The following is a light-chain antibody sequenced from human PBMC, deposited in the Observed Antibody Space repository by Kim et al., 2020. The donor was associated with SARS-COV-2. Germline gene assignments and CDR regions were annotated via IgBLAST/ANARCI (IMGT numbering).Light chain of an antibody. CDR1: QTVSDW. Sequence: GDRVTITCRASQTVSDWLAWYQQKPDKAPQLLIYKAFRLQNGVPSRFSGRGSGTEFTLTITSLQPDDFSTYFCQQYHTFPYTFGQGTKLEI. CDR2: KAF. J-gene: IGKJ2*01. V-gene: IGKV1-5*03. CDR3: QQYHTFPYT.